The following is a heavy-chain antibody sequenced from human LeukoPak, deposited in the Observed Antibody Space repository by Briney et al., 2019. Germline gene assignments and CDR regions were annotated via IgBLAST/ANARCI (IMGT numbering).Heavy chain of an antibody. D-gene: IGHD3-16*01. CDR1: GYTFTGYY. CDR3: ARDHIKGGANN. Sequence: ASVKVSCKASGYTFTGYYMHWVRQAPGQGLEWMGWINPNSGGTNYAQKFQGRVTMTWDTSISTAYMGLSRLRSDDTAVYYCARDHIKGGANNWGQGTLVTVSS. CDR2: INPNSGGT. J-gene: IGHJ4*02. V-gene: IGHV1-2*02.